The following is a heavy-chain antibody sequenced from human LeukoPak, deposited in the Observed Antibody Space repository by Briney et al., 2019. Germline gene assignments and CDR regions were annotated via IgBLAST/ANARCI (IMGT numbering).Heavy chain of an antibody. V-gene: IGHV3-21*01. D-gene: IGHD5-12*01. J-gene: IGHJ3*02. CDR2: ITSGSTYI. CDR3: ARGGAFDI. CDR1: GFTFSSYT. Sequence: GGSLRLSCAAFGFTFSSYTMHWVRQAPGKGLEWVSSITSGSTYIYYADSVKGRFTISRDNAKNSLYLQMNSLRAEDTAVYYCARGGAFDIWGQGTMVTVSS.